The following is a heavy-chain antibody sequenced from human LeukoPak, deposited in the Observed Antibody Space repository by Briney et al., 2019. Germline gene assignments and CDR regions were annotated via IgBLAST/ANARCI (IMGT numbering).Heavy chain of an antibody. J-gene: IGHJ4*02. Sequence: GGSLRLSCAASGFTFSDYYMSWIRQAPGKGLEWVSYISSSSSTIYYADSVKGRFTISRDNAKNSLYLQMNSLRDEDTAVYYCARVKLLLRATMDYWGQGTLVTVSS. V-gene: IGHV3-11*04. CDR3: ARVKLLLRATMDY. CDR2: ISSSSSTI. D-gene: IGHD3-22*01. CDR1: GFTFSDYY.